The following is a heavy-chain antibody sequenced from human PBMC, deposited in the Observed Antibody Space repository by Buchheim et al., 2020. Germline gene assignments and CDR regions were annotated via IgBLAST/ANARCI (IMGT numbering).Heavy chain of an antibody. Sequence: EVQLLESGGGLVQPGGSLRLSCAGSGFTFSSYAMSWVRQAPGRGLEWVSGISGSGAATYYADSVKGRFNISRDNSKNMLHLHLNGLRVDDTAVYYCSKAKGIPDWGQGTL. CDR3: SKAKGIPD. V-gene: IGHV3-23*01. CDR1: GFTFSSYA. CDR2: ISGSGAAT. J-gene: IGHJ4*02.